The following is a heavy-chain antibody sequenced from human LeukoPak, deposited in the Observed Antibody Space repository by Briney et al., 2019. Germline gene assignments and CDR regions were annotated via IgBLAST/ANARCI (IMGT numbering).Heavy chain of an antibody. D-gene: IGHD2-8*01. CDR2: FYHNGGT. Sequence: SETLSLTCDISGTAISTYFWNWIRQSPTKGLEWIGYFYHNGGTSYNPSLRGRVTISVDSSQKGLSLQVTSMTAADTAIYYCAGGRMGRYYDHWGQGTLVAVST. V-gene: IGHV4-59*08. CDR3: AGGRMGRYYDH. J-gene: IGHJ4*02. CDR1: GTAISTYF.